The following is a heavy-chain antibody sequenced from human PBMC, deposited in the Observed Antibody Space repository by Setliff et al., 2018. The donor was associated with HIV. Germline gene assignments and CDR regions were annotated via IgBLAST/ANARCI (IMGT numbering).Heavy chain of an antibody. CDR3: ARESPSSSWFYFDF. CDR1: GGSFSGYY. V-gene: IGHV4-4*07. Sequence: SETLSLTCAVYGGSFSGYYWSWIRQPAGKGLEWIGRIYTSGSTNYNPSLKSRVIMSVDTSKNQFSLKLSSVTAADTAVYYCARESPSSSWFYFDFWGQGTLVTVSS. J-gene: IGHJ4*02. CDR2: IYTSGST. D-gene: IGHD6-13*01.